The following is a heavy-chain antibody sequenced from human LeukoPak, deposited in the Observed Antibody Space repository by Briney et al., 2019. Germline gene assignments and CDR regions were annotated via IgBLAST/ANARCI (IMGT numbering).Heavy chain of an antibody. CDR3: ARVREVPAASNWFDP. V-gene: IGHV4-4*07. CDR1: GGSISSYY. Sequence: SETLSLTCTVSGGSISSYYWSWIRQPAGKGLEWIGRIYTSGSTNYNPSLKSRVTMSVDTSKNQFSLKLSSVTAADTAVYYCARVREVPAASNWFDPWGQGTLVNVSS. J-gene: IGHJ5*02. D-gene: IGHD2-2*01. CDR2: IYTSGST.